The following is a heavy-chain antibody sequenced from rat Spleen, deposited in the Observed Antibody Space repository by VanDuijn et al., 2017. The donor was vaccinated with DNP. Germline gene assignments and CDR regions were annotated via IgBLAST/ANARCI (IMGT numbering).Heavy chain of an antibody. CDR3: TTGFDYGGYRDNWFAY. CDR2: ISTSVGST. D-gene: IGHD1-11*01. CDR1: GFTFSDYY. Sequence: EVQLVESGGGLVQPGRSLKLSCVASGFTFSDYYMAWVRPAPTKGLEWVATISTSVGSTYYRDSVKGRINNPRDNSKRNIYLQMNILRSEDTATYYCTTGFDYGGYRDNWFAYWGQGTLVTVSS. J-gene: IGHJ3*01. V-gene: IGHV5-27*01.